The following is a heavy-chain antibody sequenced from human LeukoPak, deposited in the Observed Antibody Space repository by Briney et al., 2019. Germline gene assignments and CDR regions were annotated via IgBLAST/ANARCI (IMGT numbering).Heavy chain of an antibody. CDR2: INPSGGDT. D-gene: IGHD1-14*01. CDR3: ARGVMDNLRFDY. Sequence: ASVMVSFMAAGYTYTSYYMHWVRQAPGQGLEWMGIINPSGGDTSYAQKFQGRLTMTRDTSTNTVYMELTSLRSEDTAVYYCARGVMDNLRFDYWGQGTLVTVSS. CDR1: GYTYTSYY. J-gene: IGHJ4*02. V-gene: IGHV1-46*01.